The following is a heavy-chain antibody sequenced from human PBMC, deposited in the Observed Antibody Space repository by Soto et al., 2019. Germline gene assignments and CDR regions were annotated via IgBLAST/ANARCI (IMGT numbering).Heavy chain of an antibody. Sequence: QVQLVESGGGVVQPGRSLRLSCAASGFTFSSYAMHWVRQAPGKGLEWVAVISYDGSNKYYADSVKGRFTISRDNSKTRYLQRNSRRAEDTAVYYCVRDTSPYSSGWHNRHSDYWGQGTLVTVSS. J-gene: IGHJ4*02. D-gene: IGHD6-19*01. CDR2: ISYDGSNK. CDR3: VRDTSPYSSGWHNRHSDY. CDR1: GFTFSSYA. V-gene: IGHV3-30-3*01.